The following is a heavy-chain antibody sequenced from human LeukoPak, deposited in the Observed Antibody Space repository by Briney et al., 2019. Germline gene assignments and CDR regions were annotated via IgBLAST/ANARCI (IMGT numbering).Heavy chain of an antibody. V-gene: IGHV3-23*01. CDR1: GFTFSSYA. J-gene: IGHJ6*02. CDR2: ISGSGGST. CDR3: AKVDVSYYYYYGMDV. Sequence: PGGSLRLSCAASGFTFSSYAMSWVRQAPGKGLEWVSAISGSGGSTYYADSVKGRFTISGDNSKNTLYLQMNSLRAEDTAVYYCAKVDVSYYYYYGMDVWGQGTTVTVSS. D-gene: IGHD2-2*03.